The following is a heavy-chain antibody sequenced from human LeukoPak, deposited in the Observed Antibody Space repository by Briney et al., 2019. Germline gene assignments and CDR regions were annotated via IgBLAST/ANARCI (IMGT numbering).Heavy chain of an antibody. CDR2: ISGSGGTS. CDR3: AKERLIHDY. V-gene: IGHV3-23*01. CDR1: AFTFSGHA. Sequence: GGSLRLSSAASAFTFSGHAMSWVRQAPGRGLEWVSGISGSGGTSYYADSVKGRFTISRDNSKNTLYLQMNSLRAEDTAVYYCAKERLIHDYWGQGTLVTVSS. J-gene: IGHJ4*01. D-gene: IGHD6-19*01.